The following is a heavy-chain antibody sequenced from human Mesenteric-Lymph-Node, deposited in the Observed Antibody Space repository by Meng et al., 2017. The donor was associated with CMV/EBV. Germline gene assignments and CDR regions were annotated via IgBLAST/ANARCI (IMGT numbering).Heavy chain of an antibody. Sequence: GGSLRLSCAASGFTFSSYRMNWVRQAPGKGRKWVPSISSSSSYIYYADSVKGRFTISRDNAKSSLYLQMSSRRAEDTAVYYCARDLNDTSGYSQLCFDCWGQGTLVTVSS. CDR1: GFTFSSYR. CDR2: ISSSSSYI. V-gene: IGHV3-21*01. D-gene: IGHD3-22*01. CDR3: ARDLNDTSGYSQLCFDC. J-gene: IGHJ4*03.